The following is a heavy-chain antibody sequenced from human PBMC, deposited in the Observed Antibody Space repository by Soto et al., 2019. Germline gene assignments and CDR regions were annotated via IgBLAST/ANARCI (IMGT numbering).Heavy chain of an antibody. CDR1: GGSISSSSYY. CDR3: ANTYYYDSSGYYAFDY. Sequence: SETLSLTCTVSGGSISSSSYYWGWIRQPPGKGLEWIGSIYYSGSTYYNPSLKSRVTISVDTSKNQFSLKLSSVTAADTTVYYCANTYYYDSSGYYAFDYWGQGTLVTVSS. V-gene: IGHV4-39*01. J-gene: IGHJ4*02. D-gene: IGHD3-22*01. CDR2: IYYSGST.